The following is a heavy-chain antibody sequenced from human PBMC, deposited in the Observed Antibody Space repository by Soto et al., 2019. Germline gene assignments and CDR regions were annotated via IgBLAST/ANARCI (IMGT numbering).Heavy chain of an antibody. D-gene: IGHD3-22*01. CDR3: ARAHYYDSSGYYPPAFDI. CDR1: GYTFTSYD. CDR2: MNPNSGNT. J-gene: IGHJ3*02. Sequence: ASVKVSCKASGYTFTSYDINWVRQATGQGLEWMGWMNPNSGNTGYAQKFQGRVTITRDTSASTAYMELSSLRSEDTAVYYCARAHYYDSSGYYPPAFDIWGQGTMVTVSS. V-gene: IGHV1-8*01.